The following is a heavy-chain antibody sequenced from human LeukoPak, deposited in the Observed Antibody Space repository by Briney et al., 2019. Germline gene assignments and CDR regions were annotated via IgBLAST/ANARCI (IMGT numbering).Heavy chain of an antibody. Sequence: QPGGSLRLSCAASGFTFSSYSMNWVRQTREKGLEWISYISSSSSTIYYADSVKGRFTISRDNAKNSLYLQMNSLRDEDTAVYYCARSSSFDYWGQGTLVTVSS. J-gene: IGHJ4*02. D-gene: IGHD6-13*01. CDR1: GFTFSSYS. CDR3: ARSSSFDY. CDR2: ISSSSSTI. V-gene: IGHV3-48*02.